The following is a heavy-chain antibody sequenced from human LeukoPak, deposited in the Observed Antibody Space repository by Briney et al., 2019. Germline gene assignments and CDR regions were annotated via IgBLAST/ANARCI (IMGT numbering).Heavy chain of an antibody. CDR3: ASVGSSSWYVGFDY. CDR1: GGSFSGYY. V-gene: IGHV4-34*01. Sequence: SETLSLTCAVYGGSFSGYYWSWIRQPPGKGLEWIGEINHSGSTNYNPSLKSRVTISVDTSKNQFSLKLSSVTAADTAVYYCASVGSSSWYVGFDYWGQGTLVTVSS. CDR2: INHSGST. D-gene: IGHD6-13*01. J-gene: IGHJ4*02.